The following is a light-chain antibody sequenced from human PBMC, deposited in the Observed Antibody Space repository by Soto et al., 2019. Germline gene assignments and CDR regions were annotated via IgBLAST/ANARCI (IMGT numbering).Light chain of an antibody. V-gene: IGKV3-20*01. CDR2: RSS. CDR3: QQYDGSPPHT. Sequence: EIVFTQSPGTLSLSPGERAALSCRASPRCGNYLAWYQQRTGQAPRLLIYRSSSRATGIPDRFSGSGSATEFTLTINRLEPEDVSTYYCQQYDGSPPHTFGQGTKLEIK. CDR1: PRCGNY. J-gene: IGKJ2*01.